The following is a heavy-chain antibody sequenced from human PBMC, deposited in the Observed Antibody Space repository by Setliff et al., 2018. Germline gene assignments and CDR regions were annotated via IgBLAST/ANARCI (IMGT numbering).Heavy chain of an antibody. D-gene: IGHD4-17*01. J-gene: IGHJ4*02. CDR3: ARVYTLTIPPDY. CDR2: ISAYNGNT. Sequence: ASVKVSCKASGYTFTNYGINWVRQAPGQGLGWLGWISAYNGNTHYAQKPQGRVSMTTDTSTSTAYMELRSLRSDDTAVYYCARVYTLTIPPDYWGQGTLVTVSS. V-gene: IGHV1-18*01. CDR1: GYTFTNYG.